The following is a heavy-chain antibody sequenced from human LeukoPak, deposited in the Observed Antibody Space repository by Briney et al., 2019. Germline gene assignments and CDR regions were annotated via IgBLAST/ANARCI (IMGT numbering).Heavy chain of an antibody. CDR3: AKDQVTMMVFDY. D-gene: IGHD3-22*01. V-gene: IGHV3-30*18. Sequence: PGGSLRLSCAASGFTFSSYAMSWVRQAPGKGLEWVAVISYDGSNKYYADSVKGRFPISRDNSKNTLYLQMNSLRAEDTAVYYCAKDQVTMMVFDYWGQGTLVTVSS. CDR2: ISYDGSNK. CDR1: GFTFSSYA. J-gene: IGHJ4*02.